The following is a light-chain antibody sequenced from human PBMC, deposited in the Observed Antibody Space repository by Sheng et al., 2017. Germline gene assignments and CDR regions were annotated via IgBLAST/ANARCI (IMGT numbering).Light chain of an antibody. CDR3: LQDYSDLT. CDR2: KAS. V-gene: IGKV1-6*01. J-gene: IGKJ4*01. Sequence: IQMTQSPSSLSASIGDRVTITCRASLHIATWLAWYQQKPGKAPKLLIYKASSLESGVPPRFSGSGSGTDFTLTISSLQPEDFATYYCLQDYSDLTFGGGTRVEIK. CDR1: LHIATW.